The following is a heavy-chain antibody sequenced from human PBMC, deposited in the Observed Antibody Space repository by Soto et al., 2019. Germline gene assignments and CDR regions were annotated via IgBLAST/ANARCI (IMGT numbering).Heavy chain of an antibody. J-gene: IGHJ6*03. CDR1: GFTVSSNY. V-gene: IGHV3-53*04. Sequence: EVQLVESGGGLVQPGGSLRLSCAASGFTVSSNYMSWVRQAPGKGLEWVSVIYSGGSTYYADSVKGRFTISRHNSKNTLYLQMNSLRAEDTAVYYCATTRGGDYYYYMDVWGKGTTVTGSS. CDR3: ATTRGGDYYYYMDV. CDR2: IYSGGST. D-gene: IGHD3-16*01.